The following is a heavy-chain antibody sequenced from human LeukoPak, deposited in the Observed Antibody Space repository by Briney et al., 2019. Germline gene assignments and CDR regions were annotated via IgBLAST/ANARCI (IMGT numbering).Heavy chain of an antibody. Sequence: PSETLSLTCTVSGGSISSYYWSWIRQPLGKGLEWIGYIYYSGSTNYNPSLKSRVTISVDTSKNQFSLKPSSVTAADTAVYYCATEGGRYNVDYWGQGTLVTVSS. V-gene: IGHV4-59*12. CDR2: IYYSGST. D-gene: IGHD1-26*01. CDR1: GGSISSYY. CDR3: ATEGGRYNVDY. J-gene: IGHJ4*02.